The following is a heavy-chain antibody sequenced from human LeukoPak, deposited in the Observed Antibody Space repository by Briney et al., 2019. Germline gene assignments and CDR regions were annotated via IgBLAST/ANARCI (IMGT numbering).Heavy chain of an antibody. Sequence: GGSLRLSCAASRFTFSSYAMSWVRQAPGNGLEWVSTISGRGDSTYYADSVKGRFTISRDNSRNTLYLQMNTLRAEDTAVYYCAKAIAAPVWYFDLWGRGTLVTVSS. D-gene: IGHD6-13*01. V-gene: IGHV3-23*01. CDR1: RFTFSSYA. J-gene: IGHJ2*01. CDR2: ISGRGDST. CDR3: AKAIAAPVWYFDL.